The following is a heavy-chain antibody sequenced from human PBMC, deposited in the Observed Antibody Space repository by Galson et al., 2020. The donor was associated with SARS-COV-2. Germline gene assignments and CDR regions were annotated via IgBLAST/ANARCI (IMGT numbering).Heavy chain of an antibody. V-gene: IGHV4-30-2*01. CDR1: GGSITSGGYS. CDR2: IYHTGSA. D-gene: IGHD4-4*01. CDR3: AKGLYSNYYYYGLDV. J-gene: IGHJ6*02. Sequence: SETLSLTCAVSGGSITSGGYSWSWIRQPPGKGLEWIGYIYHTGSAYYNPSLNTRVTMSVDTSTNQFSLRLTSVTAAAAAVYYCAKGLYSNYYYYGLDVWGQGTKVTVSS.